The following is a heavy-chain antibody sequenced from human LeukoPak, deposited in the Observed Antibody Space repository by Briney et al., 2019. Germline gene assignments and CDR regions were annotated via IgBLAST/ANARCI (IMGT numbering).Heavy chain of an antibody. CDR1: GYTFTSYG. CDR2: IIPIFGTA. Sequence: SVKVSCKASGYTFTSYGISWVRQAPGQGLEWMGGIIPIFGTANYAQKFQGRVTITTDESTSTAYMELSSLRSEDTAVYYCAREAPICTNADCRTGFDYWGQGTLVAVSS. V-gene: IGHV1-69*05. CDR3: AREAPICTNADCRTGFDY. J-gene: IGHJ4*02. D-gene: IGHD2-8*01.